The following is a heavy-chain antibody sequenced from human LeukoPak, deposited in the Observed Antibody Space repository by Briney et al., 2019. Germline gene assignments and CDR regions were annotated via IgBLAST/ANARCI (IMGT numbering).Heavy chain of an antibody. CDR2: ISSSGITI. V-gene: IGHV3-48*03. CDR3: ARDQYGSGDGYYMDV. CDR1: GFRFNNFV. D-gene: IGHD3-10*01. J-gene: IGHJ6*03. Sequence: GGSLRLSCAASGFRFNNFVMNWVRQAPGKGLEWISYISSSGITIFYADSVKGRFTISRDNAKNSLYLQMNSLRAEDTAVYYCARDQYGSGDGYYMDVWGKGTTVTISS.